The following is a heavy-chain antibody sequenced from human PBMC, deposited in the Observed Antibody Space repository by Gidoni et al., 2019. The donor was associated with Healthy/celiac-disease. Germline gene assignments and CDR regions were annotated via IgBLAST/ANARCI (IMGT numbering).Heavy chain of an antibody. CDR1: GFTFSSYA. Sequence: EVQLLESGGGLVQPGGSLRLSCAASGFTFSSYAMSSVRQAPGKGLDWVSAISGSGGSTYYADSVKGRFTTSRDNSKNTLYLQMNSLRAEDTAVYYCAKDLKYSSSSGDADYWGQGTLVTVSS. J-gene: IGHJ4*02. CDR3: AKDLKYSSSSGDADY. V-gene: IGHV3-23*01. CDR2: ISGSGGST. D-gene: IGHD6-6*01.